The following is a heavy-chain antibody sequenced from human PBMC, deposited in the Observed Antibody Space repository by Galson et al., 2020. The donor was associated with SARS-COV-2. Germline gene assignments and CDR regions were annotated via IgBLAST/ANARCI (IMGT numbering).Heavy chain of an antibody. D-gene: IGHD3-10*01. Sequence: ASVKVSCKASGYRFPDYYMHWVRQAPGQGLEWMRWINPNSGGAISAQTFQGRLTLTTDTSITTAYLQLSSLTSADTAVYYCARVYYGDKVDYWGQGTLVTVSS. CDR3: ARVYYGDKVDY. V-gene: IGHV1-2*02. CDR1: GYRFPDYY. J-gene: IGHJ4*02. CDR2: INPNSGGA.